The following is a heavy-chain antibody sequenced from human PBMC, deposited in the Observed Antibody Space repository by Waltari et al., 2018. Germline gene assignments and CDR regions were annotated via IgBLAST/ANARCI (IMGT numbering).Heavy chain of an antibody. D-gene: IGHD1-26*01. CDR3: ARELIWPGELGPFDL. J-gene: IGHJ3*01. V-gene: IGHV5-51*01. CDR1: GYSFSSYW. Sequence: EVQLVQSGTQVKKPGESLRISCKASGYSFSSYWIGWVRQMPGKGMEGMGITFPRDPHTEHPPPPQGRVTTSADKSTGTAYLQFSSLAASDTAMYFCARELIWPGELGPFDLRGQGTFVSVSS. CDR2: TFPRDPHT.